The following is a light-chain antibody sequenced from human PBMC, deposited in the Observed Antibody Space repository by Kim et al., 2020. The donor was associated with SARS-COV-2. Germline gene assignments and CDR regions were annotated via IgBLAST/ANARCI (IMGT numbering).Light chain of an antibody. CDR2: ANT. Sequence: RLAISCIGGSSNIGAGYDVHWYQHLPGAAPKLLIFANTNRPSGVPDRFSGSKSGTSASLVITGLQAEDEADYYCQSYDTSLSTYVFGSGTKVTVL. CDR3: QSYDTSLSTYV. CDR1: SSNIGAGYD. J-gene: IGLJ1*01. V-gene: IGLV1-40*01.